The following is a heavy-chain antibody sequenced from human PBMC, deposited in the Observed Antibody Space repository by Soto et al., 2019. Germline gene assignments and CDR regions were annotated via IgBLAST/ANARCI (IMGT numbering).Heavy chain of an antibody. J-gene: IGHJ4*02. CDR3: AKAFSWYDY. CDR2: ISGSGGST. V-gene: IGHV3-23*01. CDR1: GFTFSSYA. D-gene: IGHD6-13*01. Sequence: EVQLLESGGGFIQPGGSLRLSCAASGFTFSSYAMNWVRQAPGKGLEWVSGISGSGGSTYYADSVKGRFTISRDNSKNTLYLQMSSLRAEDTAVYYCAKAFSWYDYWGQGTLVTVSS.